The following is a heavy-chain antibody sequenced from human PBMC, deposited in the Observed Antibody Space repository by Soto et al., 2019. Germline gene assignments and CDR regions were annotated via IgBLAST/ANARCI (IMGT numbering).Heavy chain of an antibody. CDR2: IIPIFGTA. CDR1: GGTFSSYA. J-gene: IGHJ6*02. D-gene: IGHD2-15*01. CDR3: ARNIVVVVAARDYYYYYGMDV. Sequence: ASVKVSCKASGGTFSSYAISWVRQAPGQGLEWMGGIIPIFGTANYAQKFQGRVTITADESTSTAYMELSSLRSEDTAVYYCARNIVVVVAARDYYYYYGMDVWG. V-gene: IGHV1-69*13.